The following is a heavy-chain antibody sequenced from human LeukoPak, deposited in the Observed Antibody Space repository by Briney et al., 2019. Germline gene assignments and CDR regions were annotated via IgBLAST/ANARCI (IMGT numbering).Heavy chain of an antibody. CDR2: ISVSGNT. J-gene: IGHJ4*02. CDR1: GFTLSSYA. V-gene: IGHV3-23*01. CDR3: AKEYGYTYGEFDY. D-gene: IGHD5-18*01. Sequence: GGSLRLSCAASGFTLSSYAMSWVRQAPGKGLEWVSAISVSGNTYHADSVKGRFTISRDSSKNTLYLQMNRLRAEDAAVYYCAKEYGYTYGEFDYWGQGTLVTVSS.